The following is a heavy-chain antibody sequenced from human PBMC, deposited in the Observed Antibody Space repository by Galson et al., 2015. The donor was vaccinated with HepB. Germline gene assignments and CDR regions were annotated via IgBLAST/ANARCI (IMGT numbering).Heavy chain of an antibody. J-gene: IGHJ6*03. D-gene: IGHD3-10*01. CDR2: INVGSGDP. V-gene: IGHV1-3*01. CDR1: GYTFTSHA. Sequence: SVKVSCKASGYTFTSHAIHWVRQASGHRPEWMGWINVGSGDPKYSQKFQGVLTITRDTSASTAYMTLSSLKYEDTGIYYCATNYGSGAYYYYYIDVWGKGTAVTVSS. CDR3: ATNYGSGAYYYYYIDV.